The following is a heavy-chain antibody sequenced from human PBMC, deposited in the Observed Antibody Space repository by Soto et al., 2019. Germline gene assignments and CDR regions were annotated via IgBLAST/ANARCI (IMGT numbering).Heavy chain of an antibody. CDR2: ISYDGSNK. Sequence: GGSLRLSCEVSGFIFSSYGMHWVRQAPGKGLEWVAVISYDGSNKYYADSVKGRFTISRENSKNTLYLQMKSLETEDTAVYYCAKGAVAAQVWFDPWGQGTLVTVSS. V-gene: IGHV3-30*18. D-gene: IGHD6-19*01. J-gene: IGHJ5*02. CDR3: AKGAVAAQVWFDP. CDR1: GFIFSSYG.